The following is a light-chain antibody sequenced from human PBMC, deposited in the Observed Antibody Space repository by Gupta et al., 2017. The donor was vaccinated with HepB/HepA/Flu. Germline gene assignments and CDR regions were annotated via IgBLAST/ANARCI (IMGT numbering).Light chain of an antibody. CDR2: AVS. J-gene: IGLJ2*01. CDR3: SSFTSTSSLAV. CDR1: SSDV. V-gene: IGLV2-14*01. Sequence: QSALTQPASVSGSPGQSITISCTGTSSDVSWYQQHPGKAPKLMIYAVSNRPARVSYRFSGSKFGDTASLTISGLQAEDEADYYCSSFTSTSSLAVFGGGTKVTVL.